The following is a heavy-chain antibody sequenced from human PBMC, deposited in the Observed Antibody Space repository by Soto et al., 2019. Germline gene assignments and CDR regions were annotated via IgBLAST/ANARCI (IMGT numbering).Heavy chain of an antibody. V-gene: IGHV6-1*01. CDR1: GDSVSSNSAA. CDR2: TYYRSKWYN. D-gene: IGHD3-3*01. Sequence: SQTLSLTCAISGDSVSSNSAAWNWIRQSPSRGLEWLGRTYYRSKWYNDYAVSVKSRITINPDTSKNQFSLQLSSVTPEDTAVYYCARKDDFWSGYYTGLDYYYGMDVWGEGTTVTVHS. J-gene: IGHJ6*04. CDR3: ARKDDFWSGYYTGLDYYYGMDV.